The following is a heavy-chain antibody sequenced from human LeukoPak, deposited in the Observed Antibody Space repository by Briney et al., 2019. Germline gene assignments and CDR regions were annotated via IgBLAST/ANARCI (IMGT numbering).Heavy chain of an antibody. V-gene: IGHV4-61*02. J-gene: IGHJ6*03. CDR2: IYTSGST. CDR1: GGSISSGSYY. Sequence: PSQTLSLTCTVSGGSISSGSYYWSWIRQPAGKGLERIGRIYTSGSTNYNPSLKSRVTISVDTSKNQSSLKLSSVTAADTAVYYCARVTVPAAIYYYYMDVWGKGTTVTVSS. D-gene: IGHD2-2*01. CDR3: ARVTVPAAIYYYYMDV.